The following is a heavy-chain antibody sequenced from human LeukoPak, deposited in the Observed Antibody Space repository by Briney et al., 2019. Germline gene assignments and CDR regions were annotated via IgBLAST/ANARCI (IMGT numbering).Heavy chain of an antibody. V-gene: IGHV1-2*02. CDR3: ARCEMATGSYYYYVMDV. Sequence: ASVKVSCKASGYTFTGYYMHWVRQAPGQGLEWMGWINPNSGGTNYAQKFQGRVTMTRDTSISTAYMELSRLRSDDTAVYYCARCEMATGSYYYYVMDVWGQGTTVTVSS. CDR1: GYTFTGYY. D-gene: IGHD5-24*01. J-gene: IGHJ6*02. CDR2: INPNSGGT.